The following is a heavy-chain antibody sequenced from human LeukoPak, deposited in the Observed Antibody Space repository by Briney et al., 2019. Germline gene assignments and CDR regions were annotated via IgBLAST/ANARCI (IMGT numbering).Heavy chain of an antibody. CDR1: GYTFAGYY. Sequence: ASVKVSCKASGYTFAGYYIHWVRQAPGQGLEWMGWINPNSGAPNYAQKFQGRVTMTRDTSISTAYMELTRLRSDDTAVYYCAQVATDYWGQGTLVTVSS. CDR3: AQVATDY. J-gene: IGHJ4*02. D-gene: IGHD5-12*01. CDR2: INPNSGAP. V-gene: IGHV1-2*02.